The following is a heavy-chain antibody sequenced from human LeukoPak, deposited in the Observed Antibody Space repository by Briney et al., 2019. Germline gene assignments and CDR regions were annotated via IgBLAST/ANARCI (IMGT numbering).Heavy chain of an antibody. CDR3: ARSERWLQLVDY. Sequence: PGGSLRLSCAASGFTFSSYRMNWVRQAPGKGLEWVSSISSSSSYIYYADSVKGRFTISRDNAKNSLYLQINSLRAEDTAVYYCARSERWLQLVDYWGQGTLVTVSS. CDR1: GFTFSSYR. J-gene: IGHJ4*02. CDR2: ISSSSSYI. V-gene: IGHV3-21*01. D-gene: IGHD5-24*01.